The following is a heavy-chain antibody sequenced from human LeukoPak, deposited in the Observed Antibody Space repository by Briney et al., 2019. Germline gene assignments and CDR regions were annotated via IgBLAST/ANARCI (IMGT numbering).Heavy chain of an antibody. V-gene: IGHV4-31*11. CDR3: ARETVSITGSNGLGSYYFDY. Sequence: PSQTLSLTCAVSGGSISSGGYYWSWIRQHPGKGLEWIGYIYYSGSTYYNPSLKSRVTISVDTSKNQFSLKLSSVTAADTAVYYCARETVSITGSNGLGSYYFDYWGQGTLVTVSS. D-gene: IGHD1-7*01. CDR2: IYYSGST. J-gene: IGHJ4*02. CDR1: GGSISSGGYY.